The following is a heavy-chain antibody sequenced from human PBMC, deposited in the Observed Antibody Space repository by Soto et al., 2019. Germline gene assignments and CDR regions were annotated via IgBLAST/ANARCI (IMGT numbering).Heavy chain of an antibody. J-gene: IGHJ5*02. CDR2: IYYSGST. Sequence: PSETLSLTCTVSGGSISSSSYYWGWLRQPPGKGLEWIGNIYYSGSTYYNPSLKSRVTISVDTSKNQFSLKLSSVTAADTAVYYCARGHRFLEWLPLIGFDPWGQGTLVTVSS. CDR3: ARGHRFLEWLPLIGFDP. V-gene: IGHV4-39*07. D-gene: IGHD3-3*01. CDR1: GGSISSSSYY.